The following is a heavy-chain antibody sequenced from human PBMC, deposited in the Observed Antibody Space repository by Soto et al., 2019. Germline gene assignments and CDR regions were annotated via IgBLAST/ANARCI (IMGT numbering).Heavy chain of an antibody. V-gene: IGHV1-18*01. CDR1: GYTLTSYG. D-gene: IGHD1-26*01. Sequence: ASVKVSCKASGYTLTSYGISWVRQAPGQGLEWMGWISAYNGNTNYAQKLQGRVTMTTDTSTSTAYMELRSLRSDDTAVYYCARDPYKWELLHFDYWGQGTLVTVS. J-gene: IGHJ4*02. CDR2: ISAYNGNT. CDR3: ARDPYKWELLHFDY.